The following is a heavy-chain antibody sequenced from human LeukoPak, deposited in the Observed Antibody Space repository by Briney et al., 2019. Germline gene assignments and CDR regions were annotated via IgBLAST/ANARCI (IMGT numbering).Heavy chain of an antibody. V-gene: IGHV4-30-2*01. Sequence: PSETLSLTCAVSGGSISSGGYSWSWIRQPPGKGLEWTGYIYHSGSTYYNPSLKSRVTISVDGSKNQFSLKLSSVTAADTAVYYCARAAAGTGWWFDPWGQGTLVTVSS. CDR1: GGSISSGGYS. J-gene: IGHJ5*02. CDR2: IYHSGST. CDR3: ARAAAGTGWWFDP. D-gene: IGHD6-13*01.